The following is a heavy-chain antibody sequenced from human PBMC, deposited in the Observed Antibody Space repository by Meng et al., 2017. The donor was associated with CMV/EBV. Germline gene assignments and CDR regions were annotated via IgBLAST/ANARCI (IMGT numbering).Heavy chain of an antibody. J-gene: IGHJ4*02. CDR2: IKSKTDGGTT. CDR1: GFTFSNAW. D-gene: IGHD3-22*01. Sequence: GESLKISCAASGFTFSNAWMSWVCQAPGKGLEWGGRIKSKTDGGTTDYAAPVKGRFTISREDSKNTLYLQMNSLKTEDTDVYYCTTGRASGYYYGDLLHWGQGTLVTVSS. CDR3: TTGRASGYYYGDLLH. V-gene: IGHV3-15*01.